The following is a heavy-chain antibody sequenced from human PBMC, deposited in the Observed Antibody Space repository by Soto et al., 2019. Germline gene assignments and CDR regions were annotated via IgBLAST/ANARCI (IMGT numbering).Heavy chain of an antibody. Sequence: GASVKASCKASGYTFTCYDINWVQQATGQGLEWMGWMNPNSGNTGYAQKFQGRVTMTRNTSISTAYMELSSLRSEDTAVYYCARGHHIGYCSGGSCYPFDYWGQGTLVTVSS. CDR3: ARGHHIGYCSGGSCYPFDY. CDR1: GYTFTCYD. D-gene: IGHD2-15*01. V-gene: IGHV1-8*01. CDR2: MNPNSGNT. J-gene: IGHJ4*02.